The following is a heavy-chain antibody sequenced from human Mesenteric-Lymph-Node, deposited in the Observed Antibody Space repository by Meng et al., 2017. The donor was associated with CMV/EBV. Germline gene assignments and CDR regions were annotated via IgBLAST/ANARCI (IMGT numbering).Heavy chain of an antibody. CDR3: VRDLTGDCSSTPCSLL. J-gene: IGHJ4*02. CDR1: GYTFIGYY. CDR2: INPNSGDT. D-gene: IGHD2-2*01. V-gene: IGHV1-2*02. Sequence: ASVKVSCKASGYTFIGYYMHWVRQAPGQGLEWMAWINPNSGDTNYAQNFQGRVSLTRDTSISTAYMELSRLRSDDTAVYYCVRDLTGDCSSTPCSLLWGQGTLVNVSS.